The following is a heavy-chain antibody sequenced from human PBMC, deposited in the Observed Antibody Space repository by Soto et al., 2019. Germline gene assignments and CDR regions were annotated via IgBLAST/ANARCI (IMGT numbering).Heavy chain of an antibody. J-gene: IGHJ5*02. D-gene: IGHD3-3*01. Sequence: PSVTLCVTCTVAGGSLISSSYYWGWLRQPPGKGLEWIGSIYYSGSTYYNPSLKSRVTISVDTSKNQFSLKLSSVTAADTAVYYCARHNVIFARWRGPDWFDPWGQGTLVTVSS. V-gene: IGHV4-39*01. CDR2: IYYSGST. CDR3: ARHNVIFARWRGPDWFDP. CDR1: GGSLISSSYY.